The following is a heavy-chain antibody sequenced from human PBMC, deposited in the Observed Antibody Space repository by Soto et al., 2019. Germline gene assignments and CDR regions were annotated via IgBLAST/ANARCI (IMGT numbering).Heavy chain of an antibody. CDR3: ARGTGGSSSTLFDY. J-gene: IGHJ4*02. CDR2: ISGGDFRT. Sequence: EVQLLESGGGLVQPGGSLRLSCAASGFTFSTFAMSWVRQAPGKGLEWVTTISGGDFRTYYADAVRGRFTISRDHSRNTLFLQIDSLRVEVTALYFCARGTGGSSSTLFDYWSQGTLVTVSS. D-gene: IGHD2-2*01. CDR1: GFTFSTFA. V-gene: IGHV3-23*01.